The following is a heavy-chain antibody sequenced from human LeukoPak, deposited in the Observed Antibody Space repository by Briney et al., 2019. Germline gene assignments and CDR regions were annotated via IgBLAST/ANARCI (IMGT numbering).Heavy chain of an antibody. CDR1: GGSISGYY. CDR2: IYYSGST. V-gene: IGHV4-59*01. D-gene: IGHD3-22*01. Sequence: SETLSLTCSVSGGSISGYYWSWIRQSPRKGLEWIAYIYYSGSTNYNPSLKSRVTISVDTSKNQFSLKLSSVTAADTAMYYCARATDASSGYFWFDPWGPGTLVTVSS. J-gene: IGHJ5*02. CDR3: ARATDASSGYFWFDP.